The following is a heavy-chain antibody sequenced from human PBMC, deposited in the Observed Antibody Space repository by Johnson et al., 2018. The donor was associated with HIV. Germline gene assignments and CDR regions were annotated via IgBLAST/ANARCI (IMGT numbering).Heavy chain of an antibody. J-gene: IGHJ3*01. CDR3: ARGSRYTYDNDDAYLLHAFDF. V-gene: IGHV3-66*01. CDR1: GFTVTTKY. CDR2: IYSGGST. Sequence: VQLVESGGGVVQPGGSLRLSCAASGFTVTTKYMSWVRQAPGKGLEWVSVIYSGGSTYYADSVKGRFTISRDSSKNTLYLQMNSLRAEDTAVYYCARGSRYTYDNDDAYLLHAFDFWGQGTMVTVSS. D-gene: IGHD3-22*01.